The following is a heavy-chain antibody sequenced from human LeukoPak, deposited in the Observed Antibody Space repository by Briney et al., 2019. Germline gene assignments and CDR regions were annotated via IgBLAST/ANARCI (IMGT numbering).Heavy chain of an antibody. Sequence: GGSLRLSCAASGFTFSNYGMHWVRQAPGKGLEWVTFMRYDGSNKYYADSVKGRFSISRDNSKNTLYLQMNSLRAEDTAVYYCAKGPGLVATATPFDYWGQGTLVTVSS. V-gene: IGHV3-30*02. CDR2: MRYDGSNK. D-gene: IGHD2-15*01. J-gene: IGHJ4*02. CDR3: AKGPGLVATATPFDY. CDR1: GFTFSNYG.